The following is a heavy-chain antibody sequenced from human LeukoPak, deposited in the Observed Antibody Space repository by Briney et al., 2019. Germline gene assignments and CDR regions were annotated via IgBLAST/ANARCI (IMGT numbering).Heavy chain of an antibody. D-gene: IGHD6-19*01. CDR2: INPSGGST. J-gene: IGHJ1*01. CDR3: AREQWLKGKRHFQH. Sequence: ASVKVSCKASGYTFTSYYMHWVRQAPGQGLEWMGIINPSGGSTSYAQKFQGRVTMTRDTSISTAYMELSRLRFDDTAVYYCAREQWLKGKRHFQHWGQGTLVTVSS. CDR1: GYTFTSYY. V-gene: IGHV1-46*01.